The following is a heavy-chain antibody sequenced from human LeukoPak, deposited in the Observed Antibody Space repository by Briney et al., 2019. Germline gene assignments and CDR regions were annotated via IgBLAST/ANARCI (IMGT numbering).Heavy chain of an antibody. Sequence: GGSLRLSCVASGFTFTSDAMNWVRQAPGKGLEWVSSTVSRGTTQYADSVKGRFTISRDNAKNSLYLQMNSLRAEDTAVYYCARTRIAVAGHDYWGQGTLVTVSS. CDR2: TVSRGTT. V-gene: IGHV3-21*01. D-gene: IGHD6-19*01. CDR3: ARTRIAVAGHDY. J-gene: IGHJ4*02. CDR1: GFTFTSDA.